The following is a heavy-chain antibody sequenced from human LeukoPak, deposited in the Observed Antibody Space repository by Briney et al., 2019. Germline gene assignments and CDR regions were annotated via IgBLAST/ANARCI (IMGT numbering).Heavy chain of an antibody. Sequence: GGSLRLSCAASGFTFSSYSMNWVRQAPGKGLEWVSSISSSSSYIYYADSVKGRFTISRDNAKNSLYLQMNSLRAEDTAVYYCARDYFASGSYVYNWFDPWGQGTLVTVSS. V-gene: IGHV3-21*01. D-gene: IGHD3-10*01. CDR1: GFTFSSYS. CDR3: ARDYFASGSYVYNWFDP. CDR2: ISSSSSYI. J-gene: IGHJ5*02.